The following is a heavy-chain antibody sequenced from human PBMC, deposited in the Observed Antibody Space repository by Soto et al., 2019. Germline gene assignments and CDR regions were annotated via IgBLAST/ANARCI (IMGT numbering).Heavy chain of an antibody. CDR2: INPSGGST. Sequence: GASVKVSCKASGYTFTSYYMHWVRQAPGQGLEWMGIINPSGGSTSYAQKFQGRVTMTRDTSTSTVYMELSSLRSEDTAVYYCARDYLLERPSYYYYGMDVWGQGTTVTVS. J-gene: IGHJ6*02. CDR1: GYTFTSYY. D-gene: IGHD1-1*01. V-gene: IGHV1-46*01. CDR3: ARDYLLERPSYYYYGMDV.